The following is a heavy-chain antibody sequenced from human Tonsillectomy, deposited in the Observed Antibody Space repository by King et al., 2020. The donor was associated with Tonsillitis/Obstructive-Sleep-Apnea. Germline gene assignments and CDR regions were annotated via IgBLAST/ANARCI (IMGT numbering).Heavy chain of an antibody. CDR1: GYTFTSYY. V-gene: IGHV1-46*01. D-gene: IGHD6-19*01. CDR2: INPSGGST. J-gene: IGHJ4*02. Sequence: MQLVQSGAEVKKPGASVKVSCKASGYTFTSYYMHWVRQAPGQGLEWMGIINPSGGSTSYAQKFQCRVTMTRDTSTSTVYMELSSLRSEDTAVYYCARDSSGWVGYYYGGQGTLVTVSP. CDR3: ARDSSGWVGYYY.